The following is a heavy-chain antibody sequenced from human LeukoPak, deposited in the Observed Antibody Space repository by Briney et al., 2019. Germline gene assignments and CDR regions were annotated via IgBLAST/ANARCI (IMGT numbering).Heavy chain of an antibody. V-gene: IGHV4-61*02. CDR2: IYTSGST. Sequence: SETLSLTCSVSGGSISSGSHYWSWIRQPAGKGLEWVGRIYTSGSTNYNPSLKSRVTISVDTSKNQFSLKLSSVTAADTAVYYCARISSGWYVGLDYWGQGTLVTVSS. CDR1: GGSISSGSHY. CDR3: ARISSGWYVGLDY. J-gene: IGHJ4*02. D-gene: IGHD6-19*01.